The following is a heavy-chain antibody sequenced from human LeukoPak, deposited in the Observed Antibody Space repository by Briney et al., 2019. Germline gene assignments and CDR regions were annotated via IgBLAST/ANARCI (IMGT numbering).Heavy chain of an antibody. Sequence: GGSLRLSCAASGFTFSSYWMSWVRQAPGKGLEWVANIKQDGSEKYYVDSVKGRFTISRDNAKNSLYLQMNSLRAEDTAVYYCASGPRGGYFDYWGQGTLVTVSS. CDR3: ASGPRGGYFDY. J-gene: IGHJ4*02. CDR1: GFTFSSYW. V-gene: IGHV3-7*01. CDR2: IKQDGSEK. D-gene: IGHD3-16*01.